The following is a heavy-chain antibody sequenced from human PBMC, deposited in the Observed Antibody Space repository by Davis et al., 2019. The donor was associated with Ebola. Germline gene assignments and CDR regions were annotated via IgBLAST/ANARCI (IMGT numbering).Heavy chain of an antibody. CDR1: GYTFTNYA. CDR2: INTNTGNP. CDR3: ARRYCSGGSCYGGWFDP. J-gene: IGHJ5*02. Sequence: AASVKVSCKASGYTFTNYAMNWVRQAPGQGLEWMGWINTNTGNPTYAQGFTGRFVFSLDTSVSTAYLQISSLKASDTAMYYCARRYCSGGSCYGGWFDPWGQGTLVTVSS. D-gene: IGHD2-15*01. V-gene: IGHV7-4-1*02.